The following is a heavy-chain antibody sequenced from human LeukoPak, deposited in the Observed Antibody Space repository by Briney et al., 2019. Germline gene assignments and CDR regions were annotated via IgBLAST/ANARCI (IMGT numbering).Heavy chain of an antibody. J-gene: IGHJ4*02. V-gene: IGHV3-7*01. CDR1: GFIFTNYF. CDR2: IKHDGSEK. CDR3: ATDRGWRTSGYYLYYFEY. D-gene: IGHD3-3*01. Sequence: GGSLRLSCAASGFIFTNYFVSWVRQAPGKGLEWVASIKHDGSEKYYVDSVRGRFTISRDNTMNSLYLQMSSLRAEDTAVYYCATDRGWRTSGYYLYYFEYWGQGTLVTYSS.